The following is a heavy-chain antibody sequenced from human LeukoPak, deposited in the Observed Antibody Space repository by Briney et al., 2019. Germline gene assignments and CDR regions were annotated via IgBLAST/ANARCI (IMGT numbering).Heavy chain of an antibody. D-gene: IGHD6-13*01. V-gene: IGHV3-74*01. J-gene: IGHJ5*02. CDR2: INGDGSTT. CDR3: ASSSISAAPFDP. CDR1: GFXXXTSW. Sequence: SGFXXXTSWMHWVRQAPGKGLVWVSRINGDGSTTGYADSVKGRFTISRDNTKNTLYLHMNSLRAEDTAVYYCASSSISAAPFDPWGQGTLVTVSS.